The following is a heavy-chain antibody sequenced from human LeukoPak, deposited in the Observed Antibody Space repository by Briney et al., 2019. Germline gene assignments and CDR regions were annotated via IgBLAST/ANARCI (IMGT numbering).Heavy chain of an antibody. CDR1: GGSFSGYY. D-gene: IGHD2-2*01. CDR2: INHSGST. J-gene: IGHJ6*03. CDR3: ASSKYYYYYYMDV. Sequence: PSETLSLTCAVYGGSFSGYYWSWIRQPPGKGLEWIGEINHSGSTNYNPSLKSRVTISVDTSKNQFSLKLSSVTAADTAVHYCASSKYYYYYYMDVWGKGTTVTISS. V-gene: IGHV4-34*01.